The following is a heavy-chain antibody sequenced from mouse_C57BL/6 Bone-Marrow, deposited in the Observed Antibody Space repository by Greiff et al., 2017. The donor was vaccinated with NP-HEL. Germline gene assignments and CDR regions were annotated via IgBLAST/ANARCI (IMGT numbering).Heavy chain of an antibody. Sequence: QVQLQQSGAELVKPGASVKLSCKASGYTFTSYWMQWVKQRPGQGLEWIGEIDPSDSYTNYNQKFKGKATLTVDTSSSTAYMQLSSLPSEDSAVYYCARWWLRRDNWYYYAMDYWGQGTSVTVSS. CDR2: IDPSDSYT. J-gene: IGHJ4*01. D-gene: IGHD2-2*01. CDR3: ARWWLRRDNWYYYAMDY. CDR1: GYTFTSYW. V-gene: IGHV1-50*01.